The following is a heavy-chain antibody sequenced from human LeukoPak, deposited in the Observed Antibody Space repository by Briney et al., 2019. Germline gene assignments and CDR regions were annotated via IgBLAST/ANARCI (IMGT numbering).Heavy chain of an antibody. Sequence: SQTLSLTCAISGDSVSSNSATWNWIRQSPSRGPEWLGRTYYRSKWSTNYALSVRSRITINPDTSKNQFSLQLNSVLPEDTAVYYCARDYRRFLEWNRTFDPWGQGTLVTVSS. D-gene: IGHD3-3*01. J-gene: IGHJ5*02. CDR3: ARDYRRFLEWNRTFDP. V-gene: IGHV6-1*01. CDR2: TYYRSKWST. CDR1: GDSVSSNSAT.